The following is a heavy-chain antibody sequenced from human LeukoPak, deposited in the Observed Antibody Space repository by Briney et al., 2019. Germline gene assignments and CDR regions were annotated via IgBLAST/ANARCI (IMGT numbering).Heavy chain of an antibody. V-gene: IGHV4-39*07. Sequence: SETLSLTCTVSGGSISSSSYYWGWIRQPPGKGLEWIGSIYYSGSTYYNPSLKSRVTISVDTSKNQFSLKLSSVTAADTAVYYCARDLAGSDDYISYYYYYMDVWGKGTTVTVSS. D-gene: IGHD4-11*01. CDR1: GGSISSSSYY. CDR3: ARDLAGSDDYISYYYYYMDV. J-gene: IGHJ6*03. CDR2: IYYSGST.